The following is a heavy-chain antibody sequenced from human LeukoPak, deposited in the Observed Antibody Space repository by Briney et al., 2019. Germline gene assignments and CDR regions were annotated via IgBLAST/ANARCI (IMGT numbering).Heavy chain of an antibody. CDR3: ARIGRITMVRGVTPQRYFDY. V-gene: IGHV4-34*01. D-gene: IGHD3-10*01. J-gene: IGHJ4*02. Sequence: SETLSLTCAVYGGSFSGYYWSWIRQPPGKGLEWIGEINHSGSTNYNPSLKSRVTISVDTSKNQFSLKLSSVTAADTAVYYCARIGRITMVRGVTPQRYFDYWGQGTLVTVSS. CDR1: GGSFSGYY. CDR2: INHSGST.